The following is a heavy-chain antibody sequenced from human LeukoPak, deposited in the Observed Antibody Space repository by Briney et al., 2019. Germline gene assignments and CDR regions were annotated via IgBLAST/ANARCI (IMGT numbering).Heavy chain of an antibody. CDR1: GGTFSSYA. Sequence: SVKVSCRASGGTFSSYAISWVRQAPGQGLEWMGRIIPILGIAIYAQKFQGRVTITADESTSTAYMELSSLRSEDTAVYYCARGGYGDDYYYYYMDVWGKGTTVTVSS. CDR2: IIPILGIA. V-gene: IGHV1-69*04. D-gene: IGHD4-17*01. CDR3: ARGGYGDDYYYYYMDV. J-gene: IGHJ6*03.